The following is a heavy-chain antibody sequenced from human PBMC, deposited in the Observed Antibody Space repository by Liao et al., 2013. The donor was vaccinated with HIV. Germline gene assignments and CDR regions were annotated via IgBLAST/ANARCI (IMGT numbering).Heavy chain of an antibody. CDR3: ARGDSGITIFGTLGDPVVVSYGYVGPRVTRSVDP. J-gene: IGHJ5*02. CDR2: IYYSGST. D-gene: IGHD3-3*01. Sequence: QVQLQESGPGLVKPSETLSLTCTVSGGSISSYYWSWIRQPPGKGLEWIGYIYYSGSTNYNPSLKSRVTISVDTSKNQFSLKLSSVTAVGRRVVYYCARGDSGITIFGTLGDPVVVSYGYVGPRVTRSVDP. V-gene: IGHV4-59*12. CDR1: GGSISSYY.